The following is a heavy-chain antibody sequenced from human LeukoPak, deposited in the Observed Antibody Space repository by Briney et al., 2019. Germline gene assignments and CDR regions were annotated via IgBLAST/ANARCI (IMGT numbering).Heavy chain of an antibody. J-gene: IGHJ6*03. CDR3: ARPGDFHYMDV. V-gene: IGHV4-39*01. CDR1: GGSISGSSYY. D-gene: IGHD7-27*01. CDR2: IYYSGST. Sequence: KPSETLSLTCTVSGGSISGSSYYWGWIRQPPGKGLEWIGSIYYSGSTYYNPSLKSRVTISVDTSKNQFSLKLSSVTAADTAVYYCARPGDFHYMDVWGKGTTVTVSS.